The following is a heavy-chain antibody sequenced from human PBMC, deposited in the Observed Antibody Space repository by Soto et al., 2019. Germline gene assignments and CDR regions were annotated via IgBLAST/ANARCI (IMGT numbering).Heavy chain of an antibody. CDR2: IWYDGSKK. J-gene: IGHJ3*02. CDR1: GFSFGGFG. V-gene: IGHV3-33*01. Sequence: QVQLVESGGGVVQPGKSLRLSCSASGFSFGGFGMHWVRQAPGKGLEWVALIWYDGSKKYYADSVKGRFTISRDNSRKTVYLEMTSLRGEDTAVYYCGRALAGVNDACDMWGQGTNGTVSP. D-gene: IGHD6-13*01. CDR3: GRALAGVNDACDM.